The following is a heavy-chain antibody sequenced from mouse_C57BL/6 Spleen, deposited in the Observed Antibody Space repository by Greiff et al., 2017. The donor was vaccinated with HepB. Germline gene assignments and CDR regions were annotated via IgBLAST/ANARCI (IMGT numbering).Heavy chain of an antibody. CDR3: ARKGAYYDYDGFDY. V-gene: IGHV1-55*01. Sequence: QVQLKQPGAELVKPGASVKMSCKASGYTFTSYWIPWVKQRPGQGLEWIGDIYPGSGSTNYNEKFKSKATLTVDTSSSTAYMQLSSLTSEDSAVYYCARKGAYYDYDGFDYWGQGTTLTVSS. D-gene: IGHD2-4*01. CDR1: GYTFTSYW. J-gene: IGHJ2*01. CDR2: IYPGSGST.